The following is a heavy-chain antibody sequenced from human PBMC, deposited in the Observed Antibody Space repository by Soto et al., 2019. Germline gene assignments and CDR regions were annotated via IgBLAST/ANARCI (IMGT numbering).Heavy chain of an antibody. CDR3: ARAAGYYYDSSGLYYFDY. J-gene: IGHJ4*02. D-gene: IGHD3-22*01. Sequence: QVQLVQSGAEVKKPGASVKVSCKASGYTFTSYGISWVRQAPGQGLEWMGWISAYNGNTNFAQKLQGRVTKTTDTSTSTAYMELRSLRSDDTAVYYCARAAGYYYDSSGLYYFDYWGQGTLVTVSS. CDR2: ISAYNGNT. V-gene: IGHV1-18*01. CDR1: GYTFTSYG.